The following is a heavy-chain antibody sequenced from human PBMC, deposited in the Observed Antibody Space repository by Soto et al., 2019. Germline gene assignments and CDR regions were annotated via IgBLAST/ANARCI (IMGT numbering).Heavy chain of an antibody. CDR2: INAGNGNT. CDR3: ARDGYDFWSGSMAYYYYGMDV. V-gene: IGHV1-3*01. CDR1: GYTFTSYA. J-gene: IGHJ6*02. D-gene: IGHD3-3*01. Sequence: GASVKVSCKASGYTFTSYAMHWVRQAPGQRLEWMGWINAGNGNTKYSQKFQGRVTITRDTSASTAYMELSSLRSEDTAVYYCARDGYDFWSGSMAYYYYGMDVWGQGTTVTVSS.